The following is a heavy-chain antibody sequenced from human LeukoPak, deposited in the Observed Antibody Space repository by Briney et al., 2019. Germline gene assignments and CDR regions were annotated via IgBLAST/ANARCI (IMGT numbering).Heavy chain of an antibody. V-gene: IGHV4-34*01. D-gene: IGHD5-18*01. Sequence: PSETLSLTCAVYGGSFSGYYWNWIRQPPGKGLEWIGEINHRGSTNYNPSLKSRVTISVDTSKKQFSLKLSSVTAADTAVYYCARGYGGCSYVQPFDYWGQGTLVTVSS. J-gene: IGHJ4*02. CDR3: ARGYGGCSYVQPFDY. CDR2: INHRGST. CDR1: GGSFSGYY.